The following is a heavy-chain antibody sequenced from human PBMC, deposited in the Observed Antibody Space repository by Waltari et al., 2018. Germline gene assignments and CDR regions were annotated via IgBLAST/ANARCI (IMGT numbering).Heavy chain of an antibody. CDR1: GGSISSGGYY. V-gene: IGHV4-31*03. D-gene: IGHD2-2*01. CDR3: ARDREVPAAPEPVTAYYYYYYMDV. Sequence: QVQLQESGPGLVKPSQTLSLTCTVSGGSISSGGYYWSWIRQHPGKGLEWIGYIYYSGSTSYNPSLKSRVTRSVDTSKNQFSLKLSSVTAADTAVYYCARDREVPAAPEPVTAYYYYYYMDVWGKGTTVTVSS. CDR2: IYYSGST. J-gene: IGHJ6*03.